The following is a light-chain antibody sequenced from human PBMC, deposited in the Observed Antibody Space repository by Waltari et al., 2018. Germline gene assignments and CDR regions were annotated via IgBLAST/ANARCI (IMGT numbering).Light chain of an antibody. V-gene: IGLV2-14*01. CDR2: EVT. Sequence: QSALTQPASVSGSPGQSITISCTGTSSDLGGYNYVSWYQQHPGKAPKLMIYEVTNRPSGVSDRFSGSKSGNTVSLTISGLQAEDEADYYCSSYTSSSTLVVFGGGTSLTVL. CDR3: SSYTSSSTLVV. J-gene: IGLJ2*01. CDR1: SSDLGGYNY.